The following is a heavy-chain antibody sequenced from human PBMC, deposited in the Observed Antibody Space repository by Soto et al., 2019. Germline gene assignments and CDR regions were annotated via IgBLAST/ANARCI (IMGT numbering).Heavy chain of an antibody. Sequence: EVQLLESGGGLVQPGGSLRLSCAASGFTFSTYAMSWVRQAPGKGLEWVSTITTSGGNTYYADSVQGRFTISRDTSKNTLYLQMYSLSAEAPALYYCAGRYCTNAVWYTSYFYYIDVWGKGTTVTVSS. CDR3: AGRYCTNAVWYTSYFYYIDV. CDR2: ITTSGGNT. V-gene: IGHV3-23*01. J-gene: IGHJ6*03. D-gene: IGHD2-8*01. CDR1: GFTFSTYA.